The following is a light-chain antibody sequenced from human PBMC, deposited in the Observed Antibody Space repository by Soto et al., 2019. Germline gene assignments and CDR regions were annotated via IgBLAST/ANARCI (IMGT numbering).Light chain of an antibody. CDR2: GAS. J-gene: IGKJ1*01. CDR1: QRVGSSY. CDR3: QQYLTSPKT. V-gene: IGKV3-20*01. Sequence: EIVMTQSPATLSVSPGERATLSCRASQRVGSSYLAWYQHKPDQAPRLLIYGASGRATGIPARFSGSGSGTDFTLTISSLEPEDFAVYYCQQYLTSPKTFGQGTKVDIK.